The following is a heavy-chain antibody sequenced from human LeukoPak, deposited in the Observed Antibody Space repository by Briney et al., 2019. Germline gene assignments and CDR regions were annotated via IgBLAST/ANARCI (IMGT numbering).Heavy chain of an antibody. J-gene: IGHJ5*02. V-gene: IGHV3-30*01. D-gene: IGHD2-8*01. Sequence: VGSLRLSCVASGFTFSNFAIHCVRQGPGKGLEWVAVTSDDGRKKYYADSVKGRFTLSRDNSKNTLYLQMNRLRTDDTAIYYCARDRSYAVNQGGWLDPWGQGTLVSVSS. CDR1: GFTFSNFA. CDR3: ARDRSYAVNQGGWLDP. CDR2: TSDDGRKK.